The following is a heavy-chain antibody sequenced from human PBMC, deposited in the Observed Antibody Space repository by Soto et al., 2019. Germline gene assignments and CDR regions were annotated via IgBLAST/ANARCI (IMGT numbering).Heavy chain of an antibody. V-gene: IGHV5-10-1*01. D-gene: IGHD2-15*01. J-gene: IGHJ6*02. CDR3: ARHPSVVVVAATPNYYGMDV. CDR2: IDPSDSYT. CDR1: GYSFTSYW. Sequence: GESLKISCKGSGYSFTSYWISWVRQMPGKGLEWMGRIDPSDSYTNYSPSFQGHVTISADKSISTAYLQWSSLKASDTAMYYCARHPSVVVVAATPNYYGMDVWGQGTTVTSP.